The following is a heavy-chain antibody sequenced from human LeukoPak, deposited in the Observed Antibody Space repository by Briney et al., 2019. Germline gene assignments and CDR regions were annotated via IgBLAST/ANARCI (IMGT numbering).Heavy chain of an antibody. Sequence: GGSLRLSCAASGFTVSTNYMSWVRQAPGKGLEWVSVIYSGGSTYYADSVKGRFTISRDNSKNTLYLQMNSLRAEDTAVYYCAREAITMVRGVIMNWGQGTLVTVSS. J-gene: IGHJ4*02. V-gene: IGHV3-66*01. CDR1: GFTVSTNY. CDR2: IYSGGST. D-gene: IGHD3-10*01. CDR3: AREAITMVRGVIMN.